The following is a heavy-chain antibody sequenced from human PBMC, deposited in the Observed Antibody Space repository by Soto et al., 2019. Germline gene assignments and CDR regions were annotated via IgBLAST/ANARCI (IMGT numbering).Heavy chain of an antibody. CDR2: ISGSGGST. V-gene: IGHV3-23*01. J-gene: IGHJ4*02. Sequence: GGSLRLSCAASGFTFSSYAMSWVRQAPGKGLEWVSAISGSGGSTYYADSVKGRFTISRDNSKNTLYLQMNSLRAEDTAVYYCAKVAFKSLGTTWGDYFDYWGQGTLVTVSS. D-gene: IGHD1-7*01. CDR3: AKVAFKSLGTTWGDYFDY. CDR1: GFTFSSYA.